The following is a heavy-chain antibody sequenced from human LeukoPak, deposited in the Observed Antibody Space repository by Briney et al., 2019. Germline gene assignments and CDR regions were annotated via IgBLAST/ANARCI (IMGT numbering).Heavy chain of an antibody. J-gene: IGHJ4*02. CDR3: ARDISSGSSWYVGY. Sequence: PSETLSLTCTVSCYSISSDSYWGWVRQPPGKGLEWIGGIHHSGSTYYNPSLKSRVIISVDTSKNQFSLRLSSVTAADTAQYFCARDISSGSSWYVGYWGQGIQVTVSS. D-gene: IGHD6-13*01. CDR2: IHHSGST. V-gene: IGHV4-38-2*02. CDR1: CYSISSDSY.